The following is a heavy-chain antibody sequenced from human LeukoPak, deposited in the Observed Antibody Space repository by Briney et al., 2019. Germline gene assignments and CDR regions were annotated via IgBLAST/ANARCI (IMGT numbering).Heavy chain of an antibody. CDR1: GFTFSSYW. V-gene: IGHV3-7*01. D-gene: IGHD3-10*01. Sequence: GGSLRLSCAASGFTFSSYWMGWVRQAPGKGLEWVANIKQDGSEKYYVDSVKGRFTISRDNAKNSLYVEMNSLRAEDTDLYYCASMSGMVRALGYWGQGTLVTVSS. CDR3: ASMSGMVRALGY. CDR2: IKQDGSEK. J-gene: IGHJ4*02.